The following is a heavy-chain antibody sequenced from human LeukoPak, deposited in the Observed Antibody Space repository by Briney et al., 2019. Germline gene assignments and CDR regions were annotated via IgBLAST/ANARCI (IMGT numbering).Heavy chain of an antibody. CDR1: GGSISSSSYY. J-gene: IGHJ4*02. CDR2: IYTSGST. D-gene: IGHD3-3*01. Sequence: PSETLSLTCTVSGGSISSSSYYWSWIRQPAGKGLEWIGRIYTSGSTNYNPSLKSRVTISVDTSKNQFSLKLSSVTAADTAVYYCARDSFVYSIFGVGTYFDYWGQGTLVTVSS. V-gene: IGHV4-61*02. CDR3: ARDSFVYSIFGVGTYFDY.